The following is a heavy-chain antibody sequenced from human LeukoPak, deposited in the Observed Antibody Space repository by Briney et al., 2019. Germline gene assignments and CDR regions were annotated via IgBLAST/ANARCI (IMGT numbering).Heavy chain of an antibody. Sequence: GGCLKLSSAIYGFRLLNAVMESVRQARGKGLGYDPLIAHDGSNKTYAHCVKGLFTISRDNSRSILYLQMNSLRPEDTTVYCCARPCVRGIYGSCLYSWGKGTPVTVSS. V-gene: IGHV3-30*03. CDR3: ARPCVRGIYGSCLYS. CDR1: GFRLLNAV. D-gene: IGHD3-10*01. CDR2: IAHDGSNK. J-gene: IGHJ4*02.